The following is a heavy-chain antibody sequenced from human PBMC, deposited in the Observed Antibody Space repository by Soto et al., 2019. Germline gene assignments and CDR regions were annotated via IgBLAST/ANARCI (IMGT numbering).Heavy chain of an antibody. Sequence: QVQLVQSGAEVKKPGASVKVSFKASGYSFTRSVISWVREAPGQGVEWMGWISTYNGDTNYAQTFQGRVTMTTETSTSTVCMELRSLRSDDTSVYYCAREGVAPYYYYGMDVWGQGTPVTVSS. CDR3: AREGVAPYYYYGMDV. D-gene: IGHD5-12*01. V-gene: IGHV1-18*01. CDR2: ISTYNGDT. CDR1: GYSFTRSV. J-gene: IGHJ6*02.